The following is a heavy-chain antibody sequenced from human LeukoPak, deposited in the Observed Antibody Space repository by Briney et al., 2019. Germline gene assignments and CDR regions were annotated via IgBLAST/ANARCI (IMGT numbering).Heavy chain of an antibody. CDR1: GFTFSSYA. CDR3: AELGITMIGGV. CDR2: ISSSSSTI. V-gene: IGHV3-48*01. Sequence: GGSLRLSCAASGFTFSSYAMHWVRQAPGKGLEWVSYISSSSSTIYYADSVKGRFTISRDNAKNSLYLQLNSLRAEDTAVYYCAELGITMIGGVWGKGTTVTISS. J-gene: IGHJ6*04. D-gene: IGHD3-10*02.